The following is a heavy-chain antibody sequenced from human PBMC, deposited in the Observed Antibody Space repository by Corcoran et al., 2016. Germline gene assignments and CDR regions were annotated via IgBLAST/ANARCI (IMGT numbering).Heavy chain of an antibody. CDR3: ARGPPSNSYGLPDY. CDR1: GGSFSGYY. Sequence: QQQQWGAGLLKPSETLSLTCAVYGGSFSGYYWSWIRQPPGKGLEWIGEINHSGSTNYNPSLKSRVTISVDTSKNQFSLKLSSVTAADTAVYYCARGPPSNSYGLPDYWGQGTLVTVSS. CDR2: INHSGST. D-gene: IGHD5-18*01. J-gene: IGHJ4*02. V-gene: IGHV4-34*01.